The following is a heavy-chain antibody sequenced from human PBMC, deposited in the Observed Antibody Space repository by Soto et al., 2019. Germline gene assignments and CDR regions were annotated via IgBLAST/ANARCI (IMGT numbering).Heavy chain of an antibody. J-gene: IGHJ4*02. D-gene: IGHD6-19*01. CDR1: GGSVSSGSFH. CDR3: ARIGGWYDIDF. CDR2: IFYNGTA. V-gene: IGHV4-61*01. Sequence: VQLQESGPGQVKPSETLSLTCSVSGGSVSSGSFHWSWFRQPPGKGLQFIGSIFYNGTANYSPSLKNRVSISIDTSQSQFFLQLISVAAADTAVYYCARIGGWYDIDFWGQGSLVTVSS.